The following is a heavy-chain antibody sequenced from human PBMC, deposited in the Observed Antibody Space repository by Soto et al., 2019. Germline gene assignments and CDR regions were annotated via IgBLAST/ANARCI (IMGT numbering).Heavy chain of an antibody. J-gene: IGHJ4*02. Sequence: QVQLVESGGGLVKPGGSLRLSCAASGFTFSDYYMSWIRQAPGKGLEWVSYISSSGTTIFYADSLRGRFTISRDNAKKSLYLQRNSLRGEDTAVYYCAREPSNWNYCFDYWGQGTLVTVSS. V-gene: IGHV3-11*01. CDR1: GFTFSDYY. CDR2: ISSSGTTI. CDR3: AREPSNWNYCFDY. D-gene: IGHD1-7*01.